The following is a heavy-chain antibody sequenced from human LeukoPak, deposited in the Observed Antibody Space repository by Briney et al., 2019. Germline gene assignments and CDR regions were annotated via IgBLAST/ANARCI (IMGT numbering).Heavy chain of an antibody. Sequence: GGSLRLSCAASGFTFSSYSMNWVRQAPGKGLEWVSYISSSSSTIYYADSVKGRFTISRDNAKNSLYLQMNSLRAEDTALYHCAREYYYDSSGYYDAFDIWGQGTMVTVSS. D-gene: IGHD3-22*01. J-gene: IGHJ3*02. CDR2: ISSSSSTI. CDR1: GFTFSSYS. CDR3: AREYYYDSSGYYDAFDI. V-gene: IGHV3-48*01.